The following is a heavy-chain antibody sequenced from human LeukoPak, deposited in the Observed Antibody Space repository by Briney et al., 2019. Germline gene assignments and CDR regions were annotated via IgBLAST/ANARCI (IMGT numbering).Heavy chain of an antibody. CDR3: ARDLVSTGPYYYSMDI. D-gene: IGHD5/OR15-5a*01. CDR2: VYNTGTT. J-gene: IGHJ6*02. CDR1: GGFAAYYG. Sequence: PSETLSLTCTVSGGFAAYYGWSWIRQPLGKGLEWIGFVYNTGTTKYNPSLKSRVTISRDTSRNQFSLKLTSVTAADTAVYYCARDLVSTGPYYYSMDIWGQGTTVTVSS. V-gene: IGHV4-59*02.